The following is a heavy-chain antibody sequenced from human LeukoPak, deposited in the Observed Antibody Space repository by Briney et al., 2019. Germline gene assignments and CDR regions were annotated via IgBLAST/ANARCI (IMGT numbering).Heavy chain of an antibody. D-gene: IGHD2-2*01. Sequence: PGGSLRLSCAASGFTFSSYWMTWVRQAPGKGLEWVANIEQDGSAKYYVDSVKGRFAISRDNAKNSLDLQMNSLRAEDTAVYYCARDNSLGVCSSTSCYANYYYGMDVWGQGTTVTVSS. CDR1: GFTFSSYW. J-gene: IGHJ6*02. V-gene: IGHV3-7*05. CDR2: IEQDGSAK. CDR3: ARDNSLGVCSSTSCYANYYYGMDV.